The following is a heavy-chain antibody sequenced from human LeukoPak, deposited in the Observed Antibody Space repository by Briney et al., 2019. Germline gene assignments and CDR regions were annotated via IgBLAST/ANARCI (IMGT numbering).Heavy chain of an antibody. CDR2: IYSGGST. Sequence: GGSLRLSCAASGFTVSSNYMSWVRQAPGKGLEWVSVIYSGGSTYYADSVKGRFTISRDNSKNTLYLQMNSLRAEDTAVYYCAKSSGYYTSHYYYGMDVWGQGTTVTVSS. V-gene: IGHV3-66*01. J-gene: IGHJ6*02. CDR3: AKSSGYYTSHYYYGMDV. CDR1: GFTVSSNY. D-gene: IGHD3-3*01.